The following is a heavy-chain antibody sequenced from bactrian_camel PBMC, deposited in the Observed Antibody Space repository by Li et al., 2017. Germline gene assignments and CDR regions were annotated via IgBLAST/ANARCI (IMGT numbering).Heavy chain of an antibody. V-gene: IGHV3S54*01. CDR1: GYIC. J-gene: IGHJ7*01. D-gene: IGHD5*01. Sequence: VQLVESGGGSVQAGGSLTLSCAASGYICMGWFRQAPGKEREGVAALYPAYPGAKETTYYADSVKGRFTISKDNAKNTLYLQMNSLLPEDTAVYYCAADPTTDRGNPYYAMDYWGKGTQVTVS. CDR2: LYPAYPGAKETT.